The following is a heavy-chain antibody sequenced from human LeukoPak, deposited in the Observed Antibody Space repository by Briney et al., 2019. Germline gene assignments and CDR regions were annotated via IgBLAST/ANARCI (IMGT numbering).Heavy chain of an antibody. CDR1: GGSFSGYY. V-gene: IGHV4-34*01. D-gene: IGHD2-2*01. Sequence: SETLSLTCAVYGGSFSGYYWSWIRQPPGKGLEWIGEINHSGSTNYNPSLKSRVTISVDTSKNQFSLRLSSVTAADTAVYYCARLETVVVPAAPSPYKGGHFDYWGQGTLVTVSS. CDR3: ARLETVVVPAAPSPYKGGHFDY. J-gene: IGHJ4*02. CDR2: INHSGST.